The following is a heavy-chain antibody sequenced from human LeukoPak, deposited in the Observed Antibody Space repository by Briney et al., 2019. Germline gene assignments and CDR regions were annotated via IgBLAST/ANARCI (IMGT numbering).Heavy chain of an antibody. D-gene: IGHD1-14*01. V-gene: IGHV3-23*01. CDR3: AKVLTGSQDY. J-gene: IGHJ4*02. CDR2: IGGGGENT. CDR1: GFTFNSYA. Sequence: GGPLRLSCAASGFTFNSYALSWVRQAPGKGLEWVSTIGGGGENTYYADSVKGRFTISRDSSKNTVYLHMKSLRAEDTAVYFCAKVLTGSQDYWGQGTLVTVTS.